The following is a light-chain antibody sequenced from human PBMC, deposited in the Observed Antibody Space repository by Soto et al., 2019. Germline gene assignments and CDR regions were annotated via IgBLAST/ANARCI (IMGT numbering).Light chain of an antibody. CDR3: CSYAGSSTDV. CDR1: SSDVGSYNL. Sequence: QSALTQPASVSGSPGQSITISCTGTSSDVGSYNLVSWYQRHPGKAPKLMIYEGSKRPSGVSNRFSGSKSGNTASLTISGLQAEDEADYFCCSYAGSSTDVFGAGTKLTVL. V-gene: IGLV2-23*01. CDR2: EGS. J-gene: IGLJ1*01.